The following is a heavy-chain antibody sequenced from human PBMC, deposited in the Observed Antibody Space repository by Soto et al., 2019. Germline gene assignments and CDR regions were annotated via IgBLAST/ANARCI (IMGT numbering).Heavy chain of an antibody. Sequence: PGGSLRLSCAASGFTFSNAWMNWVRQAPGKGLEWVGRIKSKTDGGTTDYAAPVKGRFTISRDDSKNTLYLQMNSLKTEDTAVYYCTTDSRLWSGYYFDYWGQGTLVTVSS. CDR3: TTDSRLWSGYYFDY. CDR2: IKSKTDGGTT. D-gene: IGHD3-3*01. CDR1: GFTFSNAW. J-gene: IGHJ4*02. V-gene: IGHV3-15*07.